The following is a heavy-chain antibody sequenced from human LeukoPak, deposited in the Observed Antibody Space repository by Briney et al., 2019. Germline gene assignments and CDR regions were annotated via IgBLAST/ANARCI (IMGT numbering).Heavy chain of an antibody. V-gene: IGHV1-2*02. Sequence: GASVNVSCKASGYTFTSYYMHWVRQAPGQGLEWMGWINPNSGGTNYAQKFQGRVTMTRDTSISTAYMELSRLRSDDTAVYYCARDQNGYYDSSGHDAFDIWGQGTMVTVSS. J-gene: IGHJ3*02. CDR1: GYTFTSYY. D-gene: IGHD3-22*01. CDR2: INPNSGGT. CDR3: ARDQNGYYDSSGHDAFDI.